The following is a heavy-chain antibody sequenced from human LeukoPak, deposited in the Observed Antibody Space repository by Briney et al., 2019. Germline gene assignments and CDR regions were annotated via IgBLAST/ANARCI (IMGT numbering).Heavy chain of an antibody. Sequence: SETLSLTCTVSGGSISSGDYYLSWVRQHPGKELEWIGYIYYSGNTNYNPSLKSRVTISIDTSKNQFSLNLNSVTAADTAVYYCARRYCSGGRCPNWFDPWGQGTLVTVSS. V-gene: IGHV4-61*08. CDR3: ARRYCSGGRCPNWFDP. CDR2: IYYSGNT. CDR1: GGSISSGDYY. J-gene: IGHJ5*02. D-gene: IGHD2-15*01.